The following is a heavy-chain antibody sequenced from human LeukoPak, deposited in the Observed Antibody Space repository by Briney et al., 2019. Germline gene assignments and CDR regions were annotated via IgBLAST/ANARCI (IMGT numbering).Heavy chain of an antibody. CDR2: ISAYNGNT. CDR1: GYTFTSYG. Sequence: ASVKVSCKASGYTFTSYGISWVRQAPGQGLEWMGWISAYNGNTNYAQKLQGRVTMTTDTSTSTAYMELRSLRSDDTAVYYCARDFKGRTRGAFDIWGQGTMVTVSS. D-gene: IGHD2-2*01. J-gene: IGHJ3*02. CDR3: ARDFKGRTRGAFDI. V-gene: IGHV1-18*01.